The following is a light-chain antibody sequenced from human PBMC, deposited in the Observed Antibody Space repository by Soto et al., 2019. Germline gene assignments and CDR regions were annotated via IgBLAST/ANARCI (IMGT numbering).Light chain of an antibody. CDR3: QQRSNWPGT. CDR2: DGS. V-gene: IGKV3-11*01. Sequence: EIVLTQSTSTLSFSPWERSTRSCMASQSVSGFLAWYQQKPGQAPRLLIYDGSNRATGIPARFSGSGSGTDFTLTISSLEPEDFAVYHCQQRSNWPGTFGPGTKVDIK. J-gene: IGKJ3*01. CDR1: QSVSGF.